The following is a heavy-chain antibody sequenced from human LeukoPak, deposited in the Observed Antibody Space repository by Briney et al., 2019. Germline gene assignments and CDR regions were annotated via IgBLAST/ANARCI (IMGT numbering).Heavy chain of an antibody. D-gene: IGHD1-26*01. CDR3: GREIPSGSYAPDY. V-gene: IGHV3-21*05. Sequence: PGGSLRLSCAASGFTFSSYSMNWVRQAPGKGQEWVSYISSSGRSILYADSVKGRFTVSRDNAKNSLYLQMNNLRAEDTAVYYCGREIPSGSYAPDYWGQGILVIVSS. CDR2: ISSSGRSI. CDR1: GFTFSSYS. J-gene: IGHJ4*02.